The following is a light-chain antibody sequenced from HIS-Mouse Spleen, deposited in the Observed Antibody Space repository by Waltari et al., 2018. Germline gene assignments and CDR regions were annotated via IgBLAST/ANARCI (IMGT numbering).Light chain of an antibody. CDR2: EGS. Sequence: PGQSITISCTGTSSDVGSYNLVSWYQQHPGKAPKLMIYEGSKRPSGVSNRFSGSKSGNTASLTISGLQAEDESDYYCCSYAGSSTVVFGGGTKLTVL. CDR1: SSDVGSYNL. V-gene: IGLV2-23*01. J-gene: IGLJ2*01. CDR3: CSYAGSSTVV.